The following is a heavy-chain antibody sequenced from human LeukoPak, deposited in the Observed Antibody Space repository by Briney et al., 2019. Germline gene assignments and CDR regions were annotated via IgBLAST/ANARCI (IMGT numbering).Heavy chain of an antibody. D-gene: IGHD6-19*01. V-gene: IGHV3-30*18. Sequence: GVPLRLPCAASGFTFNSHGMLWVRQAPGKGLEGVADISYDGSNKYYRDSVRGRLTIYRDNSKNTVYLNMNSLRAEETAVYYCAKEDVGGWDGIDYWGQGSLGTVSS. CDR1: GFTFNSHG. CDR3: AKEDVGGWDGIDY. J-gene: IGHJ4*02. CDR2: ISYDGSNK.